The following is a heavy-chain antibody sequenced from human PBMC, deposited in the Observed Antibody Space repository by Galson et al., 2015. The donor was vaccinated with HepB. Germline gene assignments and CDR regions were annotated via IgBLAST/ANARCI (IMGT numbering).Heavy chain of an antibody. D-gene: IGHD3-16*02. Sequence: LSLTCAVSGGSISSSNRWSWVRQPPGKGLEWIGEIYHSGTTNYNPSLKSRVTISVDKSKNQLSLKLSSVTAADTAVYYCARATAYYDYVWGSYRSGSDFDYWGQGTLVTGSS. CDR3: ARATAYYDYVWGSYRSGSDFDY. V-gene: IGHV4-4*02. CDR2: IYHSGTT. CDR1: GGSISSSNR. J-gene: IGHJ4*02.